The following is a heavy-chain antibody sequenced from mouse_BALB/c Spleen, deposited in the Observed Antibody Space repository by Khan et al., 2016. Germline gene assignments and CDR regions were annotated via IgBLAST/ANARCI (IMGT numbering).Heavy chain of an antibody. CDR1: GFTFNTYA. CDR2: IRSKSNNYAT. Sequence: VQLVESGGGLVQPKGSLKLSCAASGFTFNTYAMNWVRQAPGTGLEWVARIRSKSNNYATYYADSVKDRFTIYRDDSQSMLYLQMNNLKTEDTAMYYCVRQRGNYEAWFAYWGQGTLVTVAA. CDR3: VRQRGNYEAWFAY. J-gene: IGHJ3*01. V-gene: IGHV10-1*02. D-gene: IGHD2-1*01.